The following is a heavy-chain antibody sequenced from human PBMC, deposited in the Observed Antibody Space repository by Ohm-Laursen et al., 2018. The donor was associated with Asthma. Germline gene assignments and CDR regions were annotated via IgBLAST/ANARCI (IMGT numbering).Heavy chain of an antibody. CDR1: GASVGSGSSF. J-gene: IGHJ4*02. V-gene: IGHV4-61*01. D-gene: IGHD5-24*01. CDR2: IYERGST. CDR3: ARGRGYNLY. Sequence: GTLSLTCTVSGASVGSGSSFWSWIRQPPGKGLEWIGYIYERGSTNYYPSLKGRVTISLDTSRNQFSLKLSSVTAADTAVYYCARGRGYNLYWGQGTLVTVSS.